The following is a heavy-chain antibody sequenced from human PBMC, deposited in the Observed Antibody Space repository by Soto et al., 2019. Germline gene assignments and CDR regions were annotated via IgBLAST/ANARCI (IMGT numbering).Heavy chain of an antibody. CDR3: AGPGYDTSGYFPNAH. CDR1: GGIFSNFV. D-gene: IGHD3-22*01. CDR2: IVPVFGTP. J-gene: IGHJ4*02. V-gene: IGHV1-69*13. Sequence: SVKVSCKASGGIFSNFVITWVRQAPGHGLEWMGQIVPVFGTPNYAQMFQGRVTITADESTSTAYMELSSLRSDDTAVYYCAGPGYDTSGYFPNAHWGQGTLVTVSS.